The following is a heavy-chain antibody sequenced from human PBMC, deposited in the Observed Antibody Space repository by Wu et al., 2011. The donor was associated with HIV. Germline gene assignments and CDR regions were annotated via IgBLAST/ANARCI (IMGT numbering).Heavy chain of an antibody. J-gene: IGHJ6*04. Sequence: QVQLVQSGPEVKEPGASVKISCKASGYTFTNYYLHWVRQAPGQGLEWMGIVNPTTGSTNYAQAFQTRVTMTRDTSTSTVYMDLSSLRSDDTAIYYCARDRDVDTARNGYYYYYYHLDVWGKGTTVTVSS. D-gene: IGHD5-18*01. CDR2: VNPTTGST. V-gene: IGHV1-46*01. CDR3: ARDRDVDTARNGYYYYYYHLDV. CDR1: GYTFTNYY.